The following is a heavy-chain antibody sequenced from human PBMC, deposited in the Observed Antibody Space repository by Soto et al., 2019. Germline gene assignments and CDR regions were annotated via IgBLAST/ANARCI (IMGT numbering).Heavy chain of an antibody. J-gene: IGHJ6*02. CDR1: GGSISSGSYY. V-gene: IGHV4-39*01. Sequence: PSETLSLTCTVSGGSISSGSYYWGWIRQPPGKRLEWIGSIYYSGSTYYNPSLKSRVTISVDTSKNQFSLKLSSVTAADAAVYYCARYSSSPKGGRYYYYGMDVWGQGTTVTVSS. CDR3: ARYSSSPKGGRYYYYGMDV. CDR2: IYYSGST. D-gene: IGHD6-13*01.